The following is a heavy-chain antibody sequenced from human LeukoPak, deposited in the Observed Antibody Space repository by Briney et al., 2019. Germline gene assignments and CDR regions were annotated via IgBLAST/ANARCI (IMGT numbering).Heavy chain of an antibody. D-gene: IGHD3-22*01. CDR1: GGSINTYY. V-gene: IGHV4-59*01. J-gene: IGHJ4*02. Sequence: PSETLSLTCTVSGGSINTYYWSWIRQPPGEGLEWIGYIYYTGSTNYHPSLKSRVTFSVDTSKNQISLKLTPVTAADTAVYYCARELDYYDSSGYLSRGYYFDYWGQGTLVTVSS. CDR3: ARELDYYDSSGYLSRGYYFDY. CDR2: IYYTGST.